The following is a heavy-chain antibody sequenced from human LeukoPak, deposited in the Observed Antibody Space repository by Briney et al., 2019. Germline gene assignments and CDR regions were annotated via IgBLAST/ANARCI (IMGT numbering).Heavy chain of an antibody. Sequence: PGGSLRLSCAASGFTFSSYGMHWVRQAPGKGLEWVAVISYDGSNKYYADSVKGRFTISRDNSKNTLYLQMNSLRAEDTAVYYCARAGIVGTTMAWFDPWGQGTLVTVSS. CDR1: GFTFSSYG. V-gene: IGHV3-30*03. J-gene: IGHJ5*02. CDR2: ISYDGSNK. D-gene: IGHD1-26*01. CDR3: ARAGIVGTTMAWFDP.